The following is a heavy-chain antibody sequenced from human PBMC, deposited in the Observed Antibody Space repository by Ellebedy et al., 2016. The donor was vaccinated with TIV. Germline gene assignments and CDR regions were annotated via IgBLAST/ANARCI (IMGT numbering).Heavy chain of an antibody. D-gene: IGHD3-10*01. V-gene: IGHV1-2*02. J-gene: IGHJ4*02. Sequence: AASVKVSCKASGYAFTSRWLHWVRQAPGQGLEWLGLIKTHNGDTLYAQKFQGRVTLTRDTSISTAYMELNRLTPDDTAVYYCARDLGVPDDYWGQGTLVTVSS. CDR3: ARDLGVPDDY. CDR2: IKTHNGDT. CDR1: GYAFTSRW.